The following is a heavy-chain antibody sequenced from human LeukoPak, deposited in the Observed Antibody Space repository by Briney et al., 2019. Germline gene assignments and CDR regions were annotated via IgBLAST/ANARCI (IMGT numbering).Heavy chain of an antibody. J-gene: IGHJ6*02. Sequence: GGSLRLSCEASGFTFSSYWMSWVRQAPGKGLEWVTNIKQDGSEKYYVDSVKGRFTISRDKAKNSLYLQMNSLRAEDTAVYYCARLYCSGGSCYPPRLLLGMDVWGQGTTVTVSS. V-gene: IGHV3-7*03. CDR3: ARLYCSGGSCYPPRLLLGMDV. D-gene: IGHD2-15*01. CDR2: IKQDGSEK. CDR1: GFTFSSYW.